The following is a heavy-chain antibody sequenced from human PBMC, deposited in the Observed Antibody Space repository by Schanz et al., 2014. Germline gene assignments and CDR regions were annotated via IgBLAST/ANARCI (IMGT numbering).Heavy chain of an antibody. CDR3: ARAKRFGDMDV. V-gene: IGHV1-46*01. CDR2: INPSGGST. Sequence: QVQLVQSGAEVKKPGASAKVSCKASGYTFTSDSMHWVRQAPGQGLEWMGIINPSGGSTRYGQKCQGRITVTTDTSTSTVYLELSSLRSDDTAVYYCARAKRFGDMDVWGQGTTVTVSS. D-gene: IGHD3-10*01. CDR1: GYTFTSDS. J-gene: IGHJ6*02.